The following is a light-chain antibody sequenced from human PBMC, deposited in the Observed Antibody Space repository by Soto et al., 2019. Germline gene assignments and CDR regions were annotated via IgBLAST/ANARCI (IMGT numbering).Light chain of an antibody. J-gene: IGLJ1*01. CDR1: SGDVGGYNY. V-gene: IGLV2-14*03. CDR3: NSYTSSSTYV. Sequence: QSVLTQPVSVSGSPGQSITISCTGTSGDVGGYNYVSRYQQHPGKATKLMIYDVSNRPSGVSNRFSGSKSGNTASLTISGLQAEDEADYYCNSYTSSSTYVFGTGTKVTVL. CDR2: DVS.